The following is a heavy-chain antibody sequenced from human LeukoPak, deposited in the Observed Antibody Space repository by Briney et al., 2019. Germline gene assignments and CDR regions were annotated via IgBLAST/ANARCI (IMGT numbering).Heavy chain of an antibody. CDR3: ARGRAGSYSSSWNWFDP. CDR2: IYYSGST. Sequence: PSETLSLTCTVSGGSISSYYWSWIRQHPGKGLEWIGYIYYSGSTYYNPSLKSRVTISVDTSKNQFSLKLSSVTAADTAVYYCARGRAGSYSSSWNWFDPWGQGTLVTVSS. CDR1: GGSISSYY. V-gene: IGHV4-59*06. D-gene: IGHD6-13*01. J-gene: IGHJ5*02.